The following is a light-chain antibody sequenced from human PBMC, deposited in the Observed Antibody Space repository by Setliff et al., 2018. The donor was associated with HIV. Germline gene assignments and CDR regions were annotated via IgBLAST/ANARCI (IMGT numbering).Light chain of an antibody. J-gene: IGKJ4*01. CDR3: QQYYTNPFT. CDR2: WAS. CDR1: QSVLYSSNNKNY. Sequence: DIVMTQSPDSLAVSLGERATVNCRSSQSVLYSSNNKNYLAWYQQKPGQPPKLLIYWASTRESGVPDRFSGSGSGTDFTLTISSLQAEDVAFYYCQQYYTNPFTVGGGTKVDIK. V-gene: IGKV4-1*01.